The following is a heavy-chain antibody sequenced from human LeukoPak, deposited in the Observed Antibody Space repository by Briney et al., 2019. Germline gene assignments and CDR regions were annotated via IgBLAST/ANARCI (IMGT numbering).Heavy chain of an antibody. Sequence: PSETLSLTCTVSGGSISSSSYYWGWIRQPPGKGLEWIGSIYYSGSTYYNPSLKSRVTISVDTSKNQFSLKLSSVTAADTAVYYCARHRVRGYYGSGSYYNWFDPWGQGTLVTVSS. V-gene: IGHV4-39*01. CDR3: ARHRVRGYYGSGSYYNWFDP. CDR1: GGSISSSSYY. D-gene: IGHD3-10*01. J-gene: IGHJ5*02. CDR2: IYYSGST.